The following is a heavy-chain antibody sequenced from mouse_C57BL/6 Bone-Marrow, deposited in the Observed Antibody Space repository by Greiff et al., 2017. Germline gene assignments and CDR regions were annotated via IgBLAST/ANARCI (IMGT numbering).Heavy chain of an antibody. CDR3: AFITTVVDWYFDV. J-gene: IGHJ1*03. D-gene: IGHD1-1*01. CDR2: IHPNSGST. Sequence: QVQLQQSGAELVKPGASVKLSCKASGYTFTSYWMHWVKQRPGQGLEWIGMIHPNSGSTNYNEKFKSKATLTVDKSYSTAYMQLSSLTSEDSAVYYCAFITTVVDWYFDVWGTGTTVTVSS. V-gene: IGHV1-64*01. CDR1: GYTFTSYW.